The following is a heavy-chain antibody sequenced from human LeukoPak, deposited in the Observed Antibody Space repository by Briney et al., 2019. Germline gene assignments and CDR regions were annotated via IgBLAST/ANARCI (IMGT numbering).Heavy chain of an antibody. J-gene: IGHJ4*02. CDR3: ARNSHGYSSAWQQFNFDY. Sequence: GGSLRLSCAASGFSFSSYWMKWVRQDPGKGLEWVANIKGDGSEKYYVDSVKGRFTISRDNAKNSLYLQMNSLRVEDAAVYYCARNSHGYSSAWQQFNFDYWGQGTLVTVSS. V-gene: IGHV3-7*01. CDR2: IKGDGSEK. D-gene: IGHD6-19*01. CDR1: GFSFSSYW.